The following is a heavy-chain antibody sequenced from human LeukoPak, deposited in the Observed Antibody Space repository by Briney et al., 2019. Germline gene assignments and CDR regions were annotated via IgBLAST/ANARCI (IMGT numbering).Heavy chain of an antibody. V-gene: IGHV3-13*01. J-gene: IGHJ3*02. CDR1: GFTFSSYD. Sequence: PGGSLRLSCAASGFTFSSYDMHWVRQATGKGLEWVSAIGTAGDTYYPGSVKGRFTISRENAKNSLYLQMNSLRAGDTAVYYCARGSHYYDSSQGAFDIWGRGTMVTVSS. CDR2: IGTAGDT. CDR3: ARGSHYYDSSQGAFDI. D-gene: IGHD3-22*01.